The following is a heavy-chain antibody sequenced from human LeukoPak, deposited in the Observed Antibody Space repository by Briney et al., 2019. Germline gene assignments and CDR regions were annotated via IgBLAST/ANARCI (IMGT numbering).Heavy chain of an antibody. V-gene: IGHV3-23*01. CDR2: ISGSGGST. CDR1: GFTFSSYA. Sequence: PGGSLRLSCAAPGFTFSSYAMSWVRQAPGKGLEWVSAISGSGGSTYYADSVKGRFTISRDNSENTLYLQMNSLRAEDTAVYYCAKVASSGWYWNAFDIWGQGTMVTVSS. J-gene: IGHJ3*02. D-gene: IGHD6-19*01. CDR3: AKVASSGWYWNAFDI.